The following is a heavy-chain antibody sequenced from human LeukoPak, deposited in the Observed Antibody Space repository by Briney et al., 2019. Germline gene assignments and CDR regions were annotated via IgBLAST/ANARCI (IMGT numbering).Heavy chain of an antibody. D-gene: IGHD3-10*01. V-gene: IGHV4-59*01. CDR3: ARHYFYSGSYPLDY. Sequence: SETLSLTCTVSGGSISDYYWSWIRQPPGKGLEWIGYIYYSGKTKYNPSLESRVTISVDTSKHNFSLNLSPVTAADTAVYYCARHYFYSGSYPLDYWGQGTLVTVSS. J-gene: IGHJ4*02. CDR1: GGSISDYY. CDR2: IYYSGKT.